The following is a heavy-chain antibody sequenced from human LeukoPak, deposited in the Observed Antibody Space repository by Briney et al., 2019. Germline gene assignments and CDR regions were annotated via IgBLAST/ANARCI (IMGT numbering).Heavy chain of an antibody. CDR2: IYYSGST. CDR1: GGSISSGGYY. Sequence: SETLSLTCTVSGGSISSGGYYWSWIRQHPGKGLEWIGYIYYSGSTYYNPSLKSRVTISVDTSKNQFSLKLSSVTAADTAVYYCARDDSSGPLAFDIWGHGTMVTVSS. D-gene: IGHD3-22*01. J-gene: IGHJ3*02. CDR3: ARDDSSGPLAFDI. V-gene: IGHV4-31*03.